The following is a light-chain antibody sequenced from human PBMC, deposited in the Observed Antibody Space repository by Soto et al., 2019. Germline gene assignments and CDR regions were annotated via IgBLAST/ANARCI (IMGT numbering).Light chain of an antibody. V-gene: IGLV1-44*01. J-gene: IGLJ2*01. Sequence: QSVLTQPPSASGTPGQTVTISCSGSRSNVGRNAVSWYQQVPGMAPKLLVFATNKRHSGVPDRLSGSASGASASLAISGLQSEDEAAYYCAAWDDTLNRPLFGGGTKLTVL. CDR1: RSNVGRNA. CDR2: ATN. CDR3: AAWDDTLNRPL.